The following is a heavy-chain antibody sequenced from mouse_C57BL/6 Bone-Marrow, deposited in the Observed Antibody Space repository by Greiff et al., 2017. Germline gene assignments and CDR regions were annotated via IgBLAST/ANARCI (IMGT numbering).Heavy chain of an antibody. CDR2: ISSGGSYT. V-gene: IGHV5-6*01. D-gene: IGHD1-2*01. J-gene: IGHJ1*03. CDR1: GFTFSSYG. CDR3: ARHRATTAYFDV. Sequence: VKLVESGGDLVKPGGSLKLSCAASGFTFSSYGMSWVRQTPDKRLEWVATISSGGSYTYYPDSVKGRFTIARDNAKNTLYLQMSSLKSEDTAMYYCARHRATTAYFDVWGTGTAVTVSS.